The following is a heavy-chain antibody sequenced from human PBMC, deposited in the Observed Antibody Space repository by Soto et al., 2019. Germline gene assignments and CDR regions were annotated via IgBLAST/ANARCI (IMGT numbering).Heavy chain of an antibody. CDR2: IYYSGST. V-gene: IGHV4-59*01. J-gene: IGHJ6*02. CDR1: GGSISGYY. D-gene: IGHD6-13*01. CDR3: AREGVSSSWYYYYALDV. Sequence: SETLSLTCTVSGGSISGYYWSWIRQPPGKGLEWIGYIYYSGSTNYSPSLKSRVTISVDTSKNQFSLNLSSVTAADTAVYYCAREGVSSSWYYYYALDVWGQGTTVTVSS.